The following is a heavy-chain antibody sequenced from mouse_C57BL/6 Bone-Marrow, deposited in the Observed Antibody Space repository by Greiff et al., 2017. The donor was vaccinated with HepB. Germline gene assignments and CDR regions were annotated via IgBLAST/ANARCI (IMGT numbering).Heavy chain of an antibody. V-gene: IGHV6-6*01. CDR1: GFTFSDAW. CDR3: TRSPYYGSSPFAY. Sequence: EVMLVESGGGLVQPGGSMKLSCAASGFTFSDAWMDWVRQSPEKGLEWVAEIRNKANNHATYYAESVKGRFTISRDDSKSRVYLQMNSLRAEDTGIYYWTRSPYYGSSPFAYWGQGTLVTVSA. J-gene: IGHJ3*01. D-gene: IGHD1-1*01. CDR2: IRNKANNHAT.